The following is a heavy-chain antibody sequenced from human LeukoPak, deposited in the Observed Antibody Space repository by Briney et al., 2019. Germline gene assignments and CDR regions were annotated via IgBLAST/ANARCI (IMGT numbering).Heavy chain of an antibody. J-gene: IGHJ4*02. Sequence: SSETLSLTCTVSGGSISSSSYYWGWIRQPPGKGLEWIGSIYYSGSTYYNPSLKSRVTISVDTSKNQFSLKLSSVTAADTAVYYCARRNHYDYVWASYRDYWGQGTLVTVSS. CDR2: IYYSGST. D-gene: IGHD3-16*02. V-gene: IGHV4-39*01. CDR3: ARRNHYDYVWASYRDY. CDR1: GGSISSSSYY.